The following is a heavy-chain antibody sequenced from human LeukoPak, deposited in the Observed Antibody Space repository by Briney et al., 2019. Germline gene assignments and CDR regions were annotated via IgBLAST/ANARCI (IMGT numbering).Heavy chain of an antibody. J-gene: IGHJ4*02. CDR3: AKQRAGSAWFTLDF. V-gene: IGHV3-23*01. Sequence: GGSLRLSCVASGFTFTTHAMSWVRQAPGKGLEWVSAFSGSITKTYYANSVKGRFIISRDNSKNTLYLQMSSLRAEDTALYYCAKQRAGSAWFTLDFWGPGTLVTVSS. CDR1: GFTFTTHA. CDR2: FSGSITKT. D-gene: IGHD6-19*01.